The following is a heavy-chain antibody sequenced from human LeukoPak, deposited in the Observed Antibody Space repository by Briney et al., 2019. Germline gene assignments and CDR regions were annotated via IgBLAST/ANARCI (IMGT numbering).Heavy chain of an antibody. J-gene: IGHJ4*02. V-gene: IGHV4-4*07. D-gene: IGHD3-22*01. Sequence: PSETLSLTCTVSGGSISIYYWSWIRQPAGKGLEWIGRIYTSGSTNYNPSLKSRVTMSVDTSKNQFSLKLSSVTAADTAVYYCARAYYYDSSGYSPFDYWGQGTLVTVSS. CDR2: IYTSGST. CDR3: ARAYYYDSSGYSPFDY. CDR1: GGSISIYY.